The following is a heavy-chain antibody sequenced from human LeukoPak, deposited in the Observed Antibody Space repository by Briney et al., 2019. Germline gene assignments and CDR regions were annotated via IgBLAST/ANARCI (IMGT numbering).Heavy chain of an antibody. J-gene: IGHJ6*03. V-gene: IGHV3-7*03. CDR2: IKQDGSEK. Sequence: GGSLRLSCAASGFTFSSYWMSWVRQAPGKGLEWVANIKQDGSEKYYVDSVKGRFTISRDNSKNTLYLQMNSLRAEDTAVYYCAKEGGIAAAGTVDYYYYYYMDVWGKGTTVTISS. D-gene: IGHD6-13*01. CDR3: AKEGGIAAAGTVDYYYYYYMDV. CDR1: GFTFSSYW.